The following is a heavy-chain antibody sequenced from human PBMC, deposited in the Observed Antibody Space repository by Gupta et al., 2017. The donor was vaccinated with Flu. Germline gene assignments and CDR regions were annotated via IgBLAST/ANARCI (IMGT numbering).Heavy chain of an antibody. CDR2: ISWNSGSI. J-gene: IGHJ6*02. V-gene: IGHV3-9*01. D-gene: IGHD1/OR15-1a*01. Sequence: EVQLVESGGGLVQPGRSLRLSCAASGFTFDDYAMHWVRQAPGKGLEWVPGISWNSGSIGYADSVKGRFTISRDNAKNSLYLQMNSLRAEDTALYYCAKDRSHITGTNGMDVWGQGTTVTVSS. CDR1: GFTFDDYA. CDR3: AKDRSHITGTNGMDV.